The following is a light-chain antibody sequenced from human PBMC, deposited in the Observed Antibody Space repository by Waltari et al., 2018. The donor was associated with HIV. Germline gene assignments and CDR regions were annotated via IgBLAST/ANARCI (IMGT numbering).Light chain of an antibody. CDR3: AAWDDSLNGVV. CDR1: SSTIGSNT. J-gene: IGLJ2*01. CDR2: RNK. Sequence: QSVLTQPPSASGTPGQRVTISCSGSSSTIGSNTVNWYQQLPGKTPKLPTYRNKQRPAGVPARFSGSKSGTSASLAISGLQSEDEADYYCAAWDDSLNGVVFGGGTKLTVL. V-gene: IGLV1-44*01.